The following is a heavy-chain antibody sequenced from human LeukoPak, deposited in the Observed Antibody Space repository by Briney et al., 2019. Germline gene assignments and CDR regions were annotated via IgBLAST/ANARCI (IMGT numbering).Heavy chain of an antibody. J-gene: IGHJ4*02. V-gene: IGHV1-69*05. D-gene: IGHD2-2*01. CDR1: GGTFSSYA. CDR2: IIPIFGTA. CDR3: ARLGMPQFYFDY. Sequence: GASVKVSCKASGGTFSSYAISWVRQAPGQGLEWMGGIIPIFGTANYAQKFQGRVTITTDESTGTAYMELSSLRSEDTAVYYCARLGMPQFYFDYWGQGTLVTVSS.